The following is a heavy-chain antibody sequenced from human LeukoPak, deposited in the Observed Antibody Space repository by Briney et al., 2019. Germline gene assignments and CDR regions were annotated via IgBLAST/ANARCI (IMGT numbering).Heavy chain of an antibody. CDR3: ARPTYSSGGYRRWNYFDY. Sequence: PSETLSLTCTVSGGSISSSSYYWGWIRQPPGKGLEWIGSIYYSGSTYYNPSLKSRVTISVDTSKNQFSLKLSSVTAADTAVYYCARPTYSSGGYRRWNYFDYWGQGTLVTVSS. V-gene: IGHV4-39*01. CDR2: IYYSGST. J-gene: IGHJ4*02. D-gene: IGHD6-19*01. CDR1: GGSISSSSYY.